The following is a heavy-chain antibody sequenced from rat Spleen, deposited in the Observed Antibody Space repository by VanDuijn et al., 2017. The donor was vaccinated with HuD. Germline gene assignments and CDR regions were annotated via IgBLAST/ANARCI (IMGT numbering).Heavy chain of an antibody. Sequence: EVQLVESGGGLVQPGRSLKLSCAASGFTFSDYAMAWVRQAPKKGLEWVASITTGGSNTYYRDSVKGRFTISRDNPKSTLYLQMNSLRSEDTATYYCARPDGYTYVMDAWGQGASVTVSS. D-gene: IGHD1-4*01. V-gene: IGHV5-25*01. J-gene: IGHJ4*01. CDR2: ITTGGSNT. CDR1: GFTFSDYA. CDR3: ARPDGYTYVMDA.